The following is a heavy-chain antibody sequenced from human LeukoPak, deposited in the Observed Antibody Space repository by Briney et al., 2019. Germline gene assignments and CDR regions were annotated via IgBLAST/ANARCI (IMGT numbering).Heavy chain of an antibody. J-gene: IGHJ4*02. CDR3: VVGGTYFDY. D-gene: IGHD1-1*01. V-gene: IGHV4-61*01. CDR1: GGSVSSYSYY. Sequence: PSETLSLTCTVSGGSVSSYSYYWSWIRQPPGKGLEWIRYIYYSGSTNYTPSLKSRVTISVDTSKNQFSLKVSSVTAADTAVYYCVVGGTYFDYWGQGTLVTVSS. CDR2: IYYSGST.